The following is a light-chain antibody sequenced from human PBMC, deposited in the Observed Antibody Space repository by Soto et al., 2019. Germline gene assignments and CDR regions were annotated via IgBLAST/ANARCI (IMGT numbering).Light chain of an antibody. J-gene: IGKJ4*01. Sequence: DTQMTQSPSSLSASVGDRVTITCQASQGIAKYLHWYQQKPGKAPKLLIYHASNLQTGVPPRFSGSGSGTDFTLTNSSLQPEDIATYFCQPSDNLPLTFGGGTKVEIK. CDR3: QPSDNLPLT. CDR1: QGIAKY. V-gene: IGKV1-33*01. CDR2: HAS.